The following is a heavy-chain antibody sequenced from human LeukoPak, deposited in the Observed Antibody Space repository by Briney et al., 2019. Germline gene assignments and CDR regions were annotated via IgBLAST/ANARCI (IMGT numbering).Heavy chain of an antibody. CDR2: ISAYNGNT. J-gene: IGHJ4*02. V-gene: IGHV1-18*01. CDR1: GYTFTSYG. D-gene: IGHD1-26*01. Sequence: ASVKVSCKASGYTFTSYGISWVRQAPGQGLEWMGWISAYNGNTNYAQKLQGRVTMTTDTSTSTAYMELRSPRSDDTAVYYCATGPLIVGATSVDYWGQGTLVTVSS. CDR3: ATGPLIVGATSVDY.